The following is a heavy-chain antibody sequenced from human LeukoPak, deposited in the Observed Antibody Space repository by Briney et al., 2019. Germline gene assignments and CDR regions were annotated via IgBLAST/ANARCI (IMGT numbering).Heavy chain of an antibody. D-gene: IGHD3-16*01. CDR2: MNQDGSEK. CDR1: GFTFSESW. CDR3: ATYTHWVAGDV. V-gene: IGHV3-7*01. Sequence: PGGSLRLSCAASGFTFSESWMSWVRQAPGKGLEWVANMNQDGSEKDYVDSVKGRFTISRDNARESLYLQMSSLRAEDTAVYYCATYTHWVAGDVWGHGTTVIVSS. J-gene: IGHJ6*02.